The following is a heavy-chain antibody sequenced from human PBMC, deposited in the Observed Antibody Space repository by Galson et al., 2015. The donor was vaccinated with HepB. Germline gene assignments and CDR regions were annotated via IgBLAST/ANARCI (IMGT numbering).Heavy chain of an antibody. CDR2: VNPSGGST. CDR3: ASDRDYGDKSLHIDH. D-gene: IGHD4-23*01. CDR1: GYTFTKHY. Sequence: SVKVSCKASGYTFTKHYIHWVRQAPGQGLEWMGIVNPSGGSTSYAQKFRGRVIMTRDTSTSTVFMGLSSLRSEDTAVNYCASDRDYGDKSLHIDHGGQGTPVTVSS. J-gene: IGHJ4*02. V-gene: IGHV1-46*01.